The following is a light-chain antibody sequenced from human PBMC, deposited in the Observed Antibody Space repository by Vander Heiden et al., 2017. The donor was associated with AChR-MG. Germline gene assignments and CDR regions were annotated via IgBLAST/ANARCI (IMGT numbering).Light chain of an antibody. J-gene: IGLJ3*02. Sequence: QSALTQPASVSGSPGQSITISCTGTSRDVGGYNYASWYQQHPGKAPKLMSYDGNNRPSGVSNRFAGSKSGNTASLTISGVQAEDEADYYGSSYTRSYIWVFGGGTKLTVL. CDR1: SRDVGGYNY. V-gene: IGLV2-14*03. CDR2: DGN. CDR3: SSYTRSYIWV.